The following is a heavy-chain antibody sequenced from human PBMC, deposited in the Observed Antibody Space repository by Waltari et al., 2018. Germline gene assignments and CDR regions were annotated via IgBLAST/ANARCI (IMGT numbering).Heavy chain of an antibody. CDR1: GFTFSSYE. D-gene: IGHD2-2*01. CDR3: ARRYCSSTSCLFDY. V-gene: IGHV3-48*03. Sequence: EVQLVESGGGLVQPGGSLSLSCSASGFTFSSYEMNWVRRAPGKGLEWVSHISSSGTTIYYADSVKGRFTISRDNAKNSLYLQMNSLRAEDTAVYYCARRYCSSTSCLFDYWGQGTLVTVSS. CDR2: ISSSGTTI. J-gene: IGHJ4*02.